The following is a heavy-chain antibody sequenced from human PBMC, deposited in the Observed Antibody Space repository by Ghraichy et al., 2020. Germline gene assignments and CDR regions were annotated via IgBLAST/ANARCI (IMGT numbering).Heavy chain of an antibody. V-gene: IGHV3-30*18. CDR1: GFTFSSYG. D-gene: IGHD3-9*01. CDR3: AKDAARRNYDILTGFDY. J-gene: IGHJ4*02. Sequence: GGSLRLSCAASGFTFSSYGMHWVRQAPGKGLEWVAVISYDGSNKYYADSVKGRFTISRDNSKNTLYLQMNSLRAEDTAVYYCAKDAARRNYDILTGFDYWGQGTLVTVSS. CDR2: ISYDGSNK.